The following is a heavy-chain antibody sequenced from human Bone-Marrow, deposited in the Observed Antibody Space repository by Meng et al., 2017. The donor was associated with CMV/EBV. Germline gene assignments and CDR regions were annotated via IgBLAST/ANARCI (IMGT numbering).Heavy chain of an antibody. J-gene: IGHJ4*02. CDR1: GFTLSAYT. V-gene: IGHV3-21*01. CDR3: ARRGPGSSSPKYYHFDL. D-gene: IGHD6-6*01. CDR2: IGSSGSFI. Sequence: GESLKISCAAPGFTLSAYTMNWVRQAPGKGLEWVSSIGSSGSFIYYADSVKGRFTISRDNAKNSLYLQMNSLRAEDTAVYYCARRGPGSSSPKYYHFDLWGQGTLVTVSS.